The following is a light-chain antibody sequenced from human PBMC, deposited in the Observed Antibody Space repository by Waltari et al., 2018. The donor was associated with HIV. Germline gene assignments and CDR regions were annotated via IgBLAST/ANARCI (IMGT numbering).Light chain of an antibody. CDR3: QAWDSTTRV. CDR1: KLGEKY. Sequence: SYEVTQPPSLSVSPGQTASITCSGDKLGEKYACWYQQKPGQSPLLVIYADTKRPPGIPERFSASNSGNTATLTITGTQAMDEADYYCQAWDSTTRVFGGGTKLTVL. J-gene: IGLJ3*02. V-gene: IGLV3-1*01. CDR2: ADT.